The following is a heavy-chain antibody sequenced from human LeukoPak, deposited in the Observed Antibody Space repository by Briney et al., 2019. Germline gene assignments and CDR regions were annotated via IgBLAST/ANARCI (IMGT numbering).Heavy chain of an antibody. CDR3: ARVRYGELDV. V-gene: IGHV3-23*01. D-gene: IGHD4-17*01. Sequence: GGSLRLSCAASGFTFSSYAMSWVRQAPGKGLEWVSSMSGSGGSTYYADSVKGRFTISRDDSKNTLYLQMNSLRAENTAVYYCARVRYGELDVWGQGTTVTVSS. CDR1: GFTFSSYA. CDR2: MSGSGGST. J-gene: IGHJ6*02.